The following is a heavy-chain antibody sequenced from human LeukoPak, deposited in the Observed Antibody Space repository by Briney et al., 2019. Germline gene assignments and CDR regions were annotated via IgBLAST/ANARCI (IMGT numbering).Heavy chain of an antibody. CDR1: GFTFSTYG. J-gene: IGHJ4*02. D-gene: IGHD3-16*01. V-gene: IGHV3-33*01. Sequence: GGSLRLSCATSGFTFSTYGIHWVRQAPGKGLEWVAAIWPDGSYKYYADSVKGRFTISRDNSKNTVYLQMNTLRDEDTAVYYCARAVGPFDYWGQGTLVTVFS. CDR3: ARAVGPFDY. CDR2: IWPDGSYK.